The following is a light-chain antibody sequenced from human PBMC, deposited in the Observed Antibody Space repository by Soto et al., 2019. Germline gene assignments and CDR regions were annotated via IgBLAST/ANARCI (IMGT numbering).Light chain of an antibody. J-gene: IGLJ2*01. V-gene: IGLV2-14*01. Sequence: QSVLTQPASVSGSPRQSITISCTGTSSDVGGYNYVSWYQQHPGKAPKLMIYDVSNRPSGVSNRFSGSKSGNTASLTISGLQAEDEAAYYCSSYTTSSTLYVVFGGGTKLTVL. CDR1: SSDVGGYNY. CDR2: DVS. CDR3: SSYTTSSTLYVV.